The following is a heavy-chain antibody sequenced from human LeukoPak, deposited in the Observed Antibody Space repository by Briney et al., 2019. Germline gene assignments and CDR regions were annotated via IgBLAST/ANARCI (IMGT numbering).Heavy chain of an antibody. V-gene: IGHV3-23*01. CDR3: AKVILPYYYDSSGYYYDY. J-gene: IGHJ4*02. Sequence: GGSLRLSCAASGFTFSSYGMSWVRQAPGKGLEWVSAISGSGGSTYYADSVKGRFTISRDNSKNTLYLQMNSLRAEDTAVYYCAKVILPYYYDSSGYYYDYWGQGTLVTVSS. CDR1: GFTFSSYG. D-gene: IGHD3-22*01. CDR2: ISGSGGST.